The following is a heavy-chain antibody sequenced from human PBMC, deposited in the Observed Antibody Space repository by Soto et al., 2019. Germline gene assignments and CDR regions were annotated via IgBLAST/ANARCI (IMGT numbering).Heavy chain of an antibody. V-gene: IGHV3-23*01. CDR2: ISGTGTKT. CDR3: AKIWGYCGSGTDSIRGSSYYGMDV. D-gene: IGHD3-10*01. J-gene: IGHJ6*02. Sequence: GGSLRLSCAASGLTFRDYAMSWVRQAPRKGLEWVSSISGTGTKTYSADSVEGRFTISRDNNKNTLYLQINSLRAEDTAVYYCAKIWGYCGSGTDSIRGSSYYGMDVWGQGTTVTVSS. CDR1: GLTFRDYA.